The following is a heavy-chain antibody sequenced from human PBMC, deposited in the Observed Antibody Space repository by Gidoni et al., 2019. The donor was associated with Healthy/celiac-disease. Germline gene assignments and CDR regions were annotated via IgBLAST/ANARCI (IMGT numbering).Heavy chain of an antibody. D-gene: IGHD2-15*01. CDR3: AREVYCSGGSCYPNWFDP. CDR2: IYYSGST. CDR1: GGSISSSSYY. V-gene: IGHV4-39*07. J-gene: IGHJ5*02. Sequence: QLQLQESGPGLVKPSETLSLTCTVSGGSISSSSYYWGWIRQPPGKGLEWIGGIYYSGSTYYNPSLKSRVTISVDTSKNQFSLKLSSVTAADTAVYYCAREVYCSGGSCYPNWFDPWGQGTLVTVSS.